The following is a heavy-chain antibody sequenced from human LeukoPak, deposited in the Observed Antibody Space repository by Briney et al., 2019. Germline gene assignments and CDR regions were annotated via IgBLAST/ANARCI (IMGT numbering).Heavy chain of an antibody. D-gene: IGHD2-21*01. CDR1: GFTFSSYG. J-gene: IGHJ3*01. Sequence: PGGSLRLSCAASGFTFSSYGMHWVRQAPGKGMEWVAVISYDGSNKYYADSVKGRFTISRDNSKKTRYLQMNSLRAEDTAVYYCAKGKVNHDGALDAWGQGTLVTVSS. CDR2: ISYDGSNK. CDR3: AKGKVNHDGALDA. V-gene: IGHV3-30*18.